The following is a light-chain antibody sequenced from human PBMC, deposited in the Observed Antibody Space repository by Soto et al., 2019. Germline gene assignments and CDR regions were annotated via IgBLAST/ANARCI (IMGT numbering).Light chain of an antibody. V-gene: IGKV2-28*01. CDR2: LGS. Sequence: DIVTTQSPLSLPVTPGEPASISCRSSQSLLHSNGYNYLDWYLQKPGQSPQLLIYLGSNRASGVPDRFSGCGSGTDFTLKISRVEAEDVGVYYCMQALQTPWTFGQGTKVDIK. CDR1: QSLLHSNGYNY. CDR3: MQALQTPWT. J-gene: IGKJ1*01.